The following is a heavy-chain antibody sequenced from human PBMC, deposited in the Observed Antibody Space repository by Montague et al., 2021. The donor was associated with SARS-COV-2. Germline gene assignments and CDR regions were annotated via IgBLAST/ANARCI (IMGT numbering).Heavy chain of an antibody. Sequence: SVTLSLTCTVSGGSISSSSYYWGWIRQPPGKGLEWIGSIYYSGSTYYNPSLKSRVTISVDTSKNQFSLKLSSVTAADTAVYYCARDKAEYIVVVPAVPLAYGMDVWGQGTTVTVSS. J-gene: IGHJ6*02. CDR1: GGSISSSSYY. CDR2: IYYSGST. V-gene: IGHV4-39*07. CDR3: ARDKAEYIVVVPAVPLAYGMDV. D-gene: IGHD2-2*01.